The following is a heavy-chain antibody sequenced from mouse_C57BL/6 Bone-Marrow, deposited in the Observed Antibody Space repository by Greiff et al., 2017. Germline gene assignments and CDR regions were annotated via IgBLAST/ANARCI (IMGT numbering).Heavy chain of an antibody. CDR1: GFNIKDYY. D-gene: IGHD2-12*01. CDR2: IDPEDGDT. J-gene: IGHJ1*03. V-gene: IGHV14-1*01. Sequence: VQLQQSGAELVRPGASVKLSCTASGFNIKDYYMHWVKQRPEQGLEWIGRIDPEDGDTEYDPQFQGKATMTADTSSNTAYLQLSSLTSEVTAVYYCTTALRRYWYFDVWGTGTTVTVSS. CDR3: TTALRRYWYFDV.